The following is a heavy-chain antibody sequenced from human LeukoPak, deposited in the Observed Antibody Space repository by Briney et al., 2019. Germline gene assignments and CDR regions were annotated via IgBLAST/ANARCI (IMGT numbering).Heavy chain of an antibody. D-gene: IGHD1-26*01. V-gene: IGHV1-69*13. CDR2: IIPITGTA. CDR3: ARDRKWELGNWFDP. Sequence: GASVKDSCEASGGTFSSSGISWVRQAPGQGLEWMGGIIPITGTANYAQKFQGRVTITADESTSTAYMELSSLRSDDTAVYYCARDRKWELGNWFDPWGQGTLVTVSS. CDR1: GGTFSSSG. J-gene: IGHJ5*02.